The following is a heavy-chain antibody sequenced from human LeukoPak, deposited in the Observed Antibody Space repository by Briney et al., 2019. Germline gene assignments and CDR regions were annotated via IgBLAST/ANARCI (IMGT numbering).Heavy chain of an antibody. Sequence: RGSLRLSCAASGFTFSSYAMSWVRQAPGKGLEWVSAISGSGGSTYYADSVKGRFTISRDNSKNTLYLQMNSLRAEDTAVYYCAKSYGSGSYYKGTDYWGQGTLVTVSS. V-gene: IGHV3-23*01. J-gene: IGHJ4*02. CDR1: GFTFSSYA. CDR2: ISGSGGST. D-gene: IGHD3-10*01. CDR3: AKSYGSGSYYKGTDY.